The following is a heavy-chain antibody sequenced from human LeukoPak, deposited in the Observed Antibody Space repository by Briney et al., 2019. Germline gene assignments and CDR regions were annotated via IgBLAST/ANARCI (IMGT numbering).Heavy chain of an antibody. CDR1: GYTFTSYG. CDR2: ISGYNGNT. CDR3: ARSHSSWYWFDP. D-gene: IGHD6-13*01. Sequence: AASVKVSCKASGYTFTSYGISWVRQAPGQGLEWMGWISGYNGNTNYAQKVQGRFTMTRDTSTSTVHMGLRSLNSEDTAVYYCARSHSSWYWFDPWGQGTLVTVSS. V-gene: IGHV1-18*01. J-gene: IGHJ5*02.